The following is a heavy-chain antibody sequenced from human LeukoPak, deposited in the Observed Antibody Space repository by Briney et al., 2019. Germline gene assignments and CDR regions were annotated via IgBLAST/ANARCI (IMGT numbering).Heavy chain of an antibody. CDR2: ISDSGST. CDR1: GCSMSTYL. J-gene: IGHJ4*02. CDR3: ARHHYDSSGYYHHDY. Sequence: SETLSLTCTSSGCSMSTYLWSWIRQPPGKALESIGYISDSGSTNYNPSLKSRVTLSADTSRNQFSLRLTSVTAADTAVYYCARHHYDSSGYYHHDYWGQGTLVTVSS. V-gene: IGHV4-59*08. D-gene: IGHD3-22*01.